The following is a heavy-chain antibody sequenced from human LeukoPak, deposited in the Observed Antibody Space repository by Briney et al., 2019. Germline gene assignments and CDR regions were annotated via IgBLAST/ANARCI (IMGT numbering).Heavy chain of an antibody. Sequence: GGSLRLSCAASGFTFSSYAMSWVRQAPGKGLEWVSAISGSGGSAYYADSVKGRFTISRDNSKNTLYLQMNSLRAEDTAVYYCAIVITTFPDFDYWGQGTLVTVSS. D-gene: IGHD3-22*01. CDR1: GFTFSSYA. CDR2: ISGSGGSA. V-gene: IGHV3-23*01. CDR3: AIVITTFPDFDY. J-gene: IGHJ4*02.